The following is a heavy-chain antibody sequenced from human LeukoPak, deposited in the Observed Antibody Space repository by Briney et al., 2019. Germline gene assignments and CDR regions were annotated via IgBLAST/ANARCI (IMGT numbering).Heavy chain of an antibody. CDR1: GFTFSSYA. CDR3: ARDLSGLDAFDI. J-gene: IGHJ3*02. CDR2: ISYDGSNK. V-gene: IGHV3-30-3*01. D-gene: IGHD3-3*02. Sequence: GGSLRLSCAASGFTFSSYAMHWVRQAPGKGLEWVAVISYDGSNKYYADSVKGRFTISRDNAKNSLYLQMNSLRAEDTAVYSCARDLSGLDAFDIWGQGTMVTVSS.